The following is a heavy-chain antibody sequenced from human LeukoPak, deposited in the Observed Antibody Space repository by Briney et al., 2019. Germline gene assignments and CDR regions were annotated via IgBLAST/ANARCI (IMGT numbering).Heavy chain of an antibody. V-gene: IGHV4-59*01. Sequence: PSETLSLTCTVSGGSISSYYWSWIRQPPGKGLEWIGYIYYSESTNYNPSIKSRVTISVDTSKNQFSLKLSSVTAADTAVYYCARVGSYRFDYWGQGTLVTVSS. CDR2: IYYSEST. CDR1: GGSISSYY. CDR3: ARVGSYRFDY. J-gene: IGHJ4*02. D-gene: IGHD1-26*01.